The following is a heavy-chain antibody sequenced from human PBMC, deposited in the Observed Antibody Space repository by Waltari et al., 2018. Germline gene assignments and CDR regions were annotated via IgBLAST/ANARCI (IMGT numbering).Heavy chain of an antibody. D-gene: IGHD6-6*01. CDR1: GYSISSGYY. J-gene: IGHJ4*02. CDR2: IYTSGST. V-gene: IGHV4-38-2*01. CDR3: ARGKLRFDY. Sequence: QVQLQESGPGLVKPSETLSLTCAVSGYSISSGYYWGWIRQPPGKGLEWIGRIYTSGSTNYNPSLKSRVTMSVDTSKDQFSLKLSSVTAADTAVYYCARGKLRFDYWGQGTLVTVSS.